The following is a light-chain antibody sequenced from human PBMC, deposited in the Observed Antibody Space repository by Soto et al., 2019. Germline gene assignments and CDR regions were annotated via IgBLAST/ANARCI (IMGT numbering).Light chain of an antibody. Sequence: EVVLTQSPRTLSLSPGERSPLSCTASQSVSNNYLAWYQQKPGQAPRLIIYGASTRAAGIPDRFSGSGSGTDFTLTITRLEPEDSAVYFCQQYTGPPTTLGQGTRLEIK. CDR2: GAS. CDR3: QQYTGPPTT. J-gene: IGKJ5*01. CDR1: QSVSNNY. V-gene: IGKV3-20*01.